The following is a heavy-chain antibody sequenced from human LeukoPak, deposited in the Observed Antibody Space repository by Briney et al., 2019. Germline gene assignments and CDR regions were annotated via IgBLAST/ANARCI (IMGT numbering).Heavy chain of an antibody. V-gene: IGHV1-46*01. CDR1: VSTFTVYN. J-gene: IGHJ6*03. CDR2: INPSSGST. Sequence: ASVKLSFTASVSTFTVYNMNWVRQPPGQGLGWEGIINPSSGSTSYAHKFQARVTMTTDTSTSTIYMQLLRLRSVDTAVYDCSRVRHYGSGTRGGVSYYMAGWGKGTTVTVPS. CDR3: SRVRHYGSGTRGGVSYYMAG. D-gene: IGHD3-10*01.